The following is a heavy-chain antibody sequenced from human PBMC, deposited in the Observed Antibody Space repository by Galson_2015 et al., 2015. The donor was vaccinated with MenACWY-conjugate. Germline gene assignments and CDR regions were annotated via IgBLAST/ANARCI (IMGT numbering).Heavy chain of an antibody. V-gene: IGHV5-51*01. CDR1: GYSFTSYW. Sequence: QSGAEVKRPGESLKISCKGSGYSFTSYWIGWVRQMPGKGLERVGIIFPDDSDTAYSPSFQGQVTMSVDKSTSTAYLQWSSLKASDTAIYYCARRPEYCNSTNCYEAYLDYWGQGTLVTVSS. CDR2: IFPDDSDT. D-gene: IGHD2-2*01. CDR3: ARRPEYCNSTNCYEAYLDY. J-gene: IGHJ4*02.